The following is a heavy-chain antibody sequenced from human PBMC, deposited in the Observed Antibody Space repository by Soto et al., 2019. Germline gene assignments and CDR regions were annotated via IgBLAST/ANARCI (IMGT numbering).Heavy chain of an antibody. CDR3: PRETPGRYGSGSYFRSGWFDP. Sequence: PSETLSLTCAVSGGSISSSNWWSWVRQPPGKGLEWIGEIYHSGSTNYNPSLKSRVTISVDKSKNQFSLKLSSVTAADTAVYYCPRETPGRYGSGSYFRSGWFDPWGQGTLVTVSS. CDR1: GGSISSSNW. J-gene: IGHJ5*02. V-gene: IGHV4-4*02. CDR2: IYHSGST. D-gene: IGHD3-10*01.